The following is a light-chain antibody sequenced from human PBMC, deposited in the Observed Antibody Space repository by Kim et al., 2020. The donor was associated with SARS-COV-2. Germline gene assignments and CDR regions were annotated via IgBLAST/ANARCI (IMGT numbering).Light chain of an antibody. CDR3: QHYGSSLLFT. CDR2: GAS. Sequence: EIVLTQSPGTLSLSPGERATLSCRASQSVGSSYLAWYQQKPGQAPRLLIYGASNRATGIPDRFSGSGSGTDFTLTISRLEPEDFAVYYCQHYGSSLLFTFGPGTKVDIK. J-gene: IGKJ3*01. CDR1: QSVGSSY. V-gene: IGKV3-20*01.